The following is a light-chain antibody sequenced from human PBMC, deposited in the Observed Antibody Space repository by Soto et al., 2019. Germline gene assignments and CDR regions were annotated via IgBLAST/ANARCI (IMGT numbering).Light chain of an antibody. CDR3: QQYDVSPPIT. CDR2: GIS. V-gene: IGKV3-20*01. J-gene: IGKJ1*01. CDR1: QSVSSRQ. Sequence: EIVLTQSPGTLSLSXXXXXXXXXXXXQSVSSRQLAWYQQKPGQPPRLLIYGISSRANGIPDRFSGSGSGTDFTLTISRLEPEDYAVYYCQQYDVSPPITFGQGTKVDIK.